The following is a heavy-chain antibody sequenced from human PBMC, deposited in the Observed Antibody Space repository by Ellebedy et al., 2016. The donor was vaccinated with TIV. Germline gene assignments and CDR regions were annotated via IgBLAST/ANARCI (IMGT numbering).Heavy chain of an antibody. CDR1: GYTFTDYY. J-gene: IGHJ4*02. Sequence: AASVKVSCKASGYTFTDYYMHWVRQAPGQGLEWMGWINPNSGGTNYVQKFQGRVTMTRDTSISTAYMGLSRLRSDDTAVYYCARDFGFWGGSGSYYHWGQGTLVTVSS. V-gene: IGHV1-2*02. D-gene: IGHD3-10*01. CDR3: ARDFGFWGGSGSYYH. CDR2: INPNSGGT.